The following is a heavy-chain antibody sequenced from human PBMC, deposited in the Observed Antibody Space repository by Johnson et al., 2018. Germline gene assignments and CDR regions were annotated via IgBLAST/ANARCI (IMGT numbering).Heavy chain of an antibody. CDR1: GFTFSRYS. V-gene: IGHV3-48*02. Sequence: VQLQESGGGFAQPGESLSVSCATSGFTFSRYSMNWVRQAPGTGLEWVSSISYSSSNIYYADSVNGRFTISRENAKNSMHLQMNSLRDEDTAVYYCAKVATPQKAVVAEYCQHWGQGTLVTVSS. J-gene: IGHJ1*01. D-gene: IGHD2-15*01. CDR3: AKVATPQKAVVAEYCQH. CDR2: ISYSSSNI.